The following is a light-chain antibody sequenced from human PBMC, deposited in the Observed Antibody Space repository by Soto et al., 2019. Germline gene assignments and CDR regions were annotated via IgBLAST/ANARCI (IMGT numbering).Light chain of an antibody. J-gene: IGKJ4*01. Sequence: EIVMTQSPATLSVSPGERATLSCRASQSVSSNLAWYQQKPGQAPRLLIYDASTRATDIPARFSGSGSGTEFTLTISSLQSEDFAVYYCQQYNNWLPLTFGGGTKVEIK. V-gene: IGKV3-15*01. CDR3: QQYNNWLPLT. CDR1: QSVSSN. CDR2: DAS.